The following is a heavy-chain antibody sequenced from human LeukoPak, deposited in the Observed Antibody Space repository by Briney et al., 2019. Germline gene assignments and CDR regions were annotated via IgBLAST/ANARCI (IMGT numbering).Heavy chain of an antibody. D-gene: IGHD2-15*01. CDR1: GFTFSRYA. V-gene: IGHV3-23*01. J-gene: IGHJ4*02. CDR2: ISGSGGST. Sequence: GGSLRLSCAASGFTFSRYAMSWVRQAPGKGLEWVSAISGSGGSTYYADSVKGRFTISRDNSKNTLYLQMNSLRAEDTAVYYCAKDATGYCSGGSCWPYYFDYWGQGTLVTVSS. CDR3: AKDATGYCSGGSCWPYYFDY.